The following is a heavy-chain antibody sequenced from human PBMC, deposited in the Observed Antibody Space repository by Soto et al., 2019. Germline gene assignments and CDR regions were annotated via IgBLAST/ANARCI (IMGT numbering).Heavy chain of an antibody. CDR1: GYTFTGYC. Sequence: ASVKVSCKASGYTFTGYCMHWVRQAPGQGLEWMGRINPNSGGTNYAQKFQGWVTMTRDTSISTAYMELSRLRSDDTAVYYWARDLGGDIAAAGAPNYYYSGMDVWGQGTTVTVSS. D-gene: IGHD6-13*01. CDR3: ARDLGGDIAAAGAPNYYYSGMDV. CDR2: INPNSGGT. V-gene: IGHV1-2*04. J-gene: IGHJ6*02.